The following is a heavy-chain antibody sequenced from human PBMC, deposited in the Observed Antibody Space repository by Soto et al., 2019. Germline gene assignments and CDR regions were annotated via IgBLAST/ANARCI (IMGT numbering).Heavy chain of an antibody. CDR3: ASVRGGYYYAMDV. D-gene: IGHD3-10*02. V-gene: IGHV4-4*02. CDR2: IYHSGST. CDR1: GGSISSSNW. J-gene: IGHJ6*02. Sequence: QVQLQESGPGLVKPSGTLSLTCAVSGGSISSSNWWSWVRQPPGKGLEWIGEIYHSGSTNYNPSLKSRVTISVGKSTNQCSLKLSSVTAADTAVYYCASVRGGYYYAMDVWGQGTTVTVSS.